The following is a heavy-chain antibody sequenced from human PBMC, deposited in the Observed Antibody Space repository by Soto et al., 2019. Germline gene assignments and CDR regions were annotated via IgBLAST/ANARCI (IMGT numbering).Heavy chain of an antibody. Sequence: SETLSLTCAVYGGSFSGYYWSWIRQPPGKGLEWIGEINHSGSTNYNPSLKSRVTISVDTSKNQFSLKLSSVTAADTAVYYCAHVDRAMYYYMDVWGKGTTVTVSS. D-gene: IGHD5-18*01. CDR2: INHSGST. V-gene: IGHV4-34*01. CDR1: GGSFSGYY. J-gene: IGHJ6*03. CDR3: AHVDRAMYYYMDV.